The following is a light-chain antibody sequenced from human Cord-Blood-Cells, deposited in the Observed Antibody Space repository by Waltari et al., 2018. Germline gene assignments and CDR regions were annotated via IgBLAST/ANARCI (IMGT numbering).Light chain of an antibody. CDR1: QSVFYSSNNKNY. CDR3: QQYYSTLTWT. Sequence: DIVLTQSPDSLAVSLGERATIKCKYSQSVFYSSNNKNYLAWYQQKPGQPPKLLLYWASTRESGVPDRFSGRGSGTDFTLTISSLQAEDVAVYYCQQYYSTLTWTSGQGTKVEIK. CDR2: WAS. V-gene: IGKV4-1*01. J-gene: IGKJ1*01.